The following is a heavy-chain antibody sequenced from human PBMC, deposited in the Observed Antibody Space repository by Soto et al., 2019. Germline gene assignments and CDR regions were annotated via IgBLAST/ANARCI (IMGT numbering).Heavy chain of an antibody. J-gene: IGHJ4*02. CDR1: GYTFTSYG. Sequence: ASVKVSCKASGYTFTSYGISWVRQAPGQGLEWMGWISAYNGNTNYAQKLQGRVTMTTDTSTSTAYMELRSLRSDDTAVYYCARDSTLYVSGWPIFDYWGQGTLVTSPQ. V-gene: IGHV1-18*01. D-gene: IGHD6-19*01. CDR3: ARDSTLYVSGWPIFDY. CDR2: ISAYNGNT.